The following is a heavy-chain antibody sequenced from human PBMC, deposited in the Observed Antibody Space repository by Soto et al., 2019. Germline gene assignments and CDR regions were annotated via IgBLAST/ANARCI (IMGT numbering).Heavy chain of an antibody. CDR2: IIPLVHII. V-gene: IGHV1-69*04. J-gene: IGHJ3*01. Sequence: QVQLVQSGAEVKKPGSSVKVSCKASGGFYSIKTISWVRQAPGQGLEWMGRIIPLVHIINNAQKFQGRVAISADKSTSTAYMELSRLRSDATAIYSCARGRSRDDSNTCAAVEVWGQGTMVTVSS. D-gene: IGHD3-22*01. CDR3: ARGRSRDDSNTCAAVEV. CDR1: GGFYSIKT.